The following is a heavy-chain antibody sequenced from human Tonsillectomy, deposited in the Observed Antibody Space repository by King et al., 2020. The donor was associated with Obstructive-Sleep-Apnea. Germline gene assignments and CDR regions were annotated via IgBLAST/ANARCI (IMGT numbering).Heavy chain of an antibody. CDR1: GFTFSSYA. CDR2: ISVSGGST. J-gene: IGHJ6*02. D-gene: IGHD6-13*01. V-gene: IGHV3-23*04. CDR3: AKDSRPSSRRYYYYYGMDV. Sequence: VQRVESGGGLVQPGGSLRLSCAASGFTFSSYAMSWVRQAPGKGLEWVSAISVSGGSTYYADSVKGRFTISRDNSKNTLYLQMNSLRAEDTAVYYCAKDSRPSSRRYYYYYGMDVWGQGTTVTVSS.